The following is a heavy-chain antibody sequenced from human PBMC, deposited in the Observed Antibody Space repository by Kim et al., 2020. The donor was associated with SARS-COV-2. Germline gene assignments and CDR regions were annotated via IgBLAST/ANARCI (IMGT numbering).Heavy chain of an antibody. V-gene: IGHV4-34*01. CDR1: GGSFSGYY. CDR2: INHSGST. D-gene: IGHD4-4*01. Sequence: SETLSLTCAVYGGSFSGYYWSWIRQPPGKGLEWIGEINHSGSTNYNPSLKSRVTISVDTSKNQFSLKLSSVTAADTAVYYCARGREPYSNDYWGQGTLVTVSS. J-gene: IGHJ4*02. CDR3: ARGREPYSNDY.